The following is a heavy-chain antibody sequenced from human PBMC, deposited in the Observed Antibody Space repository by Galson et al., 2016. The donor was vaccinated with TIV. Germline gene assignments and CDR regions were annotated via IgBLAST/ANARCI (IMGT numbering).Heavy chain of an antibody. Sequence: SVKVSCKASGYTFTDYYLHWVRQAPGQGLELIGWINPNSGGTKYTQKFQGRVTMTRDTSISTVYMELNILKSDDTAIYYCARSWLRRAPDSWGLGTQVIVSS. CDR2: INPNSGGT. CDR3: ARSWLRRAPDS. CDR1: GYTFTDYY. D-gene: IGHD5-12*01. V-gene: IGHV1-2*02. J-gene: IGHJ5*01.